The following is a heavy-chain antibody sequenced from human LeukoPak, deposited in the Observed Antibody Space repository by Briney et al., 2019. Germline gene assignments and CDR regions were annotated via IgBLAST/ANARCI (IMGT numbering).Heavy chain of an antibody. V-gene: IGHV3-9*01. CDR2: ISWNSGSI. Sequence: GRSLRLSCAASGFTFDDYAMDWVRQAPGKGLEGVSGISWNSGSIGYADSVKGRFTISRDNAKNSLYLQMNSLSAEDTALYYCAKAPYGDYFYYFDYWGQGTLVTVSS. D-gene: IGHD4-17*01. CDR3: AKAPYGDYFYYFDY. J-gene: IGHJ4*02. CDR1: GFTFDDYA.